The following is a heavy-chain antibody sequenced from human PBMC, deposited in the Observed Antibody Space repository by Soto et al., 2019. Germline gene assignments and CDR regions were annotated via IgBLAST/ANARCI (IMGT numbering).Heavy chain of an antibody. V-gene: IGHV3-73*01. D-gene: IGHD3-22*01. J-gene: IGHJ4*02. CDR2: IRSKANSYAT. CDR1: GFTFSVSA. CDR3: TRHKSSGYYYGYDY. Sequence: WGSLLLSCAASGFTFSVSAMPWVRQASGKGLEWVGRIRSKANSYATAYAASVKGRFTISRDDSKNTAYLQMNSLKTEDTAVYYCTRHKSSGYYYGYDYWGQGTMVTVSS.